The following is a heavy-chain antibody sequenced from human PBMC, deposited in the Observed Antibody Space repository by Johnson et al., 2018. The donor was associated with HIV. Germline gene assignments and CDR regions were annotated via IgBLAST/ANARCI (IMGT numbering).Heavy chain of an antibody. J-gene: IGHJ3*02. D-gene: IGHD4-17*01. CDR3: VKEASRGTVTQAPDAFDI. CDR1: GFTFGDYA. V-gene: IGHV3-30*02. CDR2: IWYDGSRK. Sequence: VQLVESGGGLVQPGRSLRLSCTASGFTFGDYAMSWFRQAPGKGLEWVAFIWYDGSRKYYPDSVKGRFTISRVNSKNMLYMQMNSLRVEDTAVYYCVKEASRGTVTQAPDAFDIWGQGTVVTVSS.